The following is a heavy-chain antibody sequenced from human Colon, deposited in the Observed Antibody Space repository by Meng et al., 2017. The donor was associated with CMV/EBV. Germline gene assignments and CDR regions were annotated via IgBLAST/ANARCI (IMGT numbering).Heavy chain of an antibody. CDR2: MNPDSGHT. Sequence: ASVKVSCKTSGYTFTDYYVHWVRQASGQGLEWMGWMNPDSGHTAYAQKFQGRITMTRDTSVTTAYLEITSLRSDDTAVYYCVRGRVVGGGWGQGTLVTVSS. V-gene: IGHV1-8*02. CDR3: VRGRVVGGG. J-gene: IGHJ4*02. CDR1: GYTFTDYY. D-gene: IGHD2-21*01.